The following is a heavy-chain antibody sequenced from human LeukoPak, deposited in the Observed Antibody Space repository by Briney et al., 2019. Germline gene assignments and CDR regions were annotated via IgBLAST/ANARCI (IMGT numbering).Heavy chain of an antibody. D-gene: IGHD5-18*01. V-gene: IGHV4-59*08. CDR2: IYYSGST. CDR1: GGSISSYY. J-gene: IGHJ4*02. CDR3: ARRGYSYGLSPFDY. Sequence: PSETLSLTCTVSGGSISSYYWSWIRQPPGKGLEWIGHIYYSGSTNYNPSLKSRVTISVDTSKNQFSLSLTSVTAADTAVYYCARRGYSYGLSPFDYWGQGTLVTVSS.